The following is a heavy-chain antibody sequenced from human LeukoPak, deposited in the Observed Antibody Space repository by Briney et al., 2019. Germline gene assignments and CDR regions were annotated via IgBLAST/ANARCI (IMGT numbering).Heavy chain of an antibody. J-gene: IGHJ4*02. D-gene: IGHD3-22*01. Sequence: GASVTVSFTASGGTFSSYAISWVRQAPGQGLEWMGGIIPIFGTANYAQKFQGRVTITADESTSTAYMELSSLRSEDTAVYYCASHPAPTYYYDSSGYSPFDYWGQGTLVTVSS. CDR3: ASHPAPTYYYDSSGYSPFDY. CDR2: IIPIFGTA. V-gene: IGHV1-69*13. CDR1: GGTFSSYA.